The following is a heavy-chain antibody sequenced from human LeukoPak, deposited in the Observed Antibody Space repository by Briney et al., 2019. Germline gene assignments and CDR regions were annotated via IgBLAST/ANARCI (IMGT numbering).Heavy chain of an antibody. CDR2: IYYSGST. CDR1: GGSTSSYY. Sequence: PSETLSLTCTVSGGSTSSYYWSWIRQPPGKGLEWIGYIYYSGSTNYNPSLKSRVTISVDTSKNQFSLKLSSVTAADTAVYYCARHTLYNYYYMDVWGKGTTVTVSS. J-gene: IGHJ6*03. CDR3: ARHTLYNYYYMDV. V-gene: IGHV4-59*08.